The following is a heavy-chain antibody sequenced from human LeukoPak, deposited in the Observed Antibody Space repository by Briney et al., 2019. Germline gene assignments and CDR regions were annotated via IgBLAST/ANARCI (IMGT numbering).Heavy chain of an antibody. Sequence: PGGSLRLSCAASGFTFTSYGMHWVRQAPGQGLEWMAFIRSNRSNKYYADSVKGRFTISRDTSTSTPYLKMNSLRAEDTAVYYCAKDWYTRVGAEYIQHWGQGSLVTVSS. J-gene: IGHJ1*01. CDR2: IRSNRSNK. D-gene: IGHD1-14*01. CDR1: GFTFTSYG. V-gene: IGHV3-30*02. CDR3: AKDWYTRVGAEYIQH.